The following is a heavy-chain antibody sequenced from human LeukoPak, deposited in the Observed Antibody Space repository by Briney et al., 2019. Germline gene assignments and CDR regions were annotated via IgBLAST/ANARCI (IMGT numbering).Heavy chain of an antibody. CDR3: ARDRDYYGSGSYDY. CDR1: GYSISSGYY. Sequence: SETLSLTCTVSGYSISSGYYWGWIRQPPGRGLEWIGSIYHSGSTYYNPSLKSRVTISVDTSKNQFSLKLSSVTAADTAVYYCARDRDYYGSGSYDYWGQGTLVTVSS. CDR2: IYHSGST. J-gene: IGHJ4*02. D-gene: IGHD3-10*01. V-gene: IGHV4-38-2*02.